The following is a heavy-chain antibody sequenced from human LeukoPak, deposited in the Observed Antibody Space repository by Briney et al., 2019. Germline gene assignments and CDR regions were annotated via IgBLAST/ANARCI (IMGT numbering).Heavy chain of an antibody. D-gene: IGHD7-27*01. CDR3: TRGHWGLDY. CDR1: GSTFSDHY. J-gene: IGHJ4*02. V-gene: IGHV3-11*01. Sequence: SGGSLRLSCAASGSTFSDHYMTWIRQAPGKGLEWVSYMSKSGDIIYYADSVRGRFTMSRDNAKNSLYLQMNNLRAEDTAVYYCTRGHWGLDYWGQGTLVTVSS. CDR2: MSKSGDII.